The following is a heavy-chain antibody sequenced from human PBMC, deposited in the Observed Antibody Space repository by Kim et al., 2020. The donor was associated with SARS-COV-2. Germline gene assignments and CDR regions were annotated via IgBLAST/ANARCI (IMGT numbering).Heavy chain of an antibody. V-gene: IGHV4-34*01. CDR3: ARGRAGVVPSPVLGLGPYYEYYAMDV. D-gene: IGHD2-8*02. Sequence: SETLSLTCAVYGGSFSGYKWSWIRQPPGKGLEWIGEINHSGSTNLSRSLKSRITISEDTSKSQFSLRLKSMTAADTAMYYCARGRAGVVPSPVLGLGPYYEYYAMDVWGRGTPVAVSS. CDR1: GGSFSGYK. J-gene: IGHJ6*02. CDR2: INHSGST.